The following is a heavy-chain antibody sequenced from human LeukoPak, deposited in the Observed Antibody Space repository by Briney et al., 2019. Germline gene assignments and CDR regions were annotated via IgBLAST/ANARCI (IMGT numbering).Heavy chain of an antibody. CDR3: ARQYCSGGTCTSPFDY. CDR1: GYTFTGYY. J-gene: IGHJ4*02. V-gene: IGHV1-2*02. Sequence: ASVKVSCKASGYTFTGYYVHWVRQAPGQGLEWMGWINPNSGGTNFAEKFQGRVTMTRDTSSTAAYKELSRLRSDDTAVYYCARQYCSGGTCTSPFDYWGQGTLVTVSS. D-gene: IGHD2-15*01. CDR2: INPNSGGT.